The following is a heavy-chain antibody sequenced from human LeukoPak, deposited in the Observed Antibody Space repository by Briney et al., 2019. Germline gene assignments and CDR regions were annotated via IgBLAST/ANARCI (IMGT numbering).Heavy chain of an antibody. D-gene: IGHD3-9*01. CDR2: IDPSGSA. J-gene: IGHJ6*02. V-gene: IGHV4-59*01. CDR3: ARDHWLFSSKTWYYYGMDV. CDR1: GGSISPYY. Sequence: SETLSLTCVVSGGSISPYYWSWIRHSPGKGLEWIGYIDPSGSASYNPSLKSRVTISVDTSKNLFSLIVTSVSASDTAIYYCARDHWLFSSKTWYYYGMDVWGQGTTVTVSS.